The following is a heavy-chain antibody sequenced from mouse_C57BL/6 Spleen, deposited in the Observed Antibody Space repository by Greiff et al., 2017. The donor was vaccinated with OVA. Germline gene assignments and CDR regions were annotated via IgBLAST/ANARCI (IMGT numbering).Heavy chain of an antibody. CDR1: GFTFSSYT. CDR3: ARQITTVPFAY. D-gene: IGHD1-1*01. Sequence: EVKVEESGGGLVKPGGSLKLSCAASGFTFSSYTMSWVRQTPEKRLEWVATISGGGGNTYYPDSVKGRFTISRDNAKNTLYLQMSSLRSEDTALYYCARQITTVPFAYWGQGTLVTVSA. CDR2: ISGGGGNT. V-gene: IGHV5-9*01. J-gene: IGHJ3*01.